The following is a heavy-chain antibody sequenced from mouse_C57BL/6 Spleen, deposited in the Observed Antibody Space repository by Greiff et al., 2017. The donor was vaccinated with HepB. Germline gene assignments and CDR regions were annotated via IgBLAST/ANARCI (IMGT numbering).Heavy chain of an antibody. D-gene: IGHD1-1*01. CDR3: ARSSFYYGSSYWYFDV. Sequence: DVQLVESGGGLVKPGGSLKLSCAASGFTFSDYGMHWVRQAPEKGLEWVAYISSGSSTIYYADTVKGRFTISRDNAKNTLFLQMTSLRSEDTAMYYWARSSFYYGSSYWYFDVWGTGTTVTVSS. J-gene: IGHJ1*03. CDR1: GFTFSDYG. V-gene: IGHV5-17*01. CDR2: ISSGSSTI.